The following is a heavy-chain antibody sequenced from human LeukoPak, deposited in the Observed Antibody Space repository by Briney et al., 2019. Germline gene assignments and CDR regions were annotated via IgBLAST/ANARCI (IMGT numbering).Heavy chain of an antibody. V-gene: IGHV3-64*01. CDR1: VFTFSSYA. Sequence: GGSLRLTGAVSVFTFSSYARHWVRQAPGKGLEYVSAISSTGGSTYYANSVKGRFTISRDNSKNTLYLQMGSLRAEDMAVYFCARVQINYVDWDFDLWGRGTLVTVSS. J-gene: IGHJ2*01. CDR2: ISSTGGST. D-gene: IGHD4-11*01. CDR3: ARVQINYVDWDFDL.